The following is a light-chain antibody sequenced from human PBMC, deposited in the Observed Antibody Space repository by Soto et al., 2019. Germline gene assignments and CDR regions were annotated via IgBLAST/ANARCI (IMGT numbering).Light chain of an antibody. J-gene: IGKJ2*01. CDR2: GAS. Sequence: EIVLTQSPGTLSLSPGERATLSCRASQSVSSSYLAWFQQKPGQAPRLLIFGASSRATGIPDRFSGSGSGADFTLTIGRLEPEDFAVYYCQQYGGSPPYTFDQGTKLEIK. CDR1: QSVSSSY. V-gene: IGKV3-20*01. CDR3: QQYGGSPPYT.